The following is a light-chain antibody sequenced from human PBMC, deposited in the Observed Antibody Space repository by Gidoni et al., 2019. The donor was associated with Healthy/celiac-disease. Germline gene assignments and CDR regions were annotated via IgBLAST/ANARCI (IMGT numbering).Light chain of an antibody. CDR2: SNN. CDR3: AAWDDSLNANWV. V-gene: IGLV1-44*01. J-gene: IGLJ3*02. Sequence: QSVLTQPPSASGPPGQRVTISCSGSSSNIGSNTVNWYQQLPGTAPKLLIYSNNLRPSGVPDRFSGSKSGTSASLAISGLQSEDEADYYCAAWDDSLNANWVFGGGTKLTVL. CDR1: SSNIGSNT.